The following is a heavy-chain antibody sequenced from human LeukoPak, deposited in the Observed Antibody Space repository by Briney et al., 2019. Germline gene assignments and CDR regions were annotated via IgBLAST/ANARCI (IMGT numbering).Heavy chain of an antibody. D-gene: IGHD6-13*01. CDR1: GYTFTSYG. CDR3: ATGTVSSSWLGIFDF. J-gene: IGHJ4*02. Sequence: ASVKVSCKASGYTFTSYGISWVRQAPGQGLEWMGWISAHNGNTNYAQKLQGRVTMTTDTSTSTAYMELSSLTSDDTALYYCATGTVSSSWLGIFDFWGQGTLVTVSS. CDR2: ISAHNGNT. V-gene: IGHV1-18*01.